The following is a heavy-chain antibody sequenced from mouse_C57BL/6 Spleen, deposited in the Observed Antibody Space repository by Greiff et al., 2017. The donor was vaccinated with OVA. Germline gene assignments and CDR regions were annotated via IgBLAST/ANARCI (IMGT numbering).Heavy chain of an antibody. V-gene: IGHV5-6*01. CDR1: GFTFSSYG. D-gene: IGHD4-1*01. J-gene: IGHJ4*01. CDR2: ISSGGSYT. CDR3: ASQLGRGAMDY. Sequence: VQLKESGGDLVKPGGSLKLSCAASGFTFSSYGMSWVRQTPDKRLEWVATISSGGSYTYYPDSVKGRFTISRDNAKNTLYLQMSSLKSEDTAMYYCASQLGRGAMDYWGQGTSVTVSS.